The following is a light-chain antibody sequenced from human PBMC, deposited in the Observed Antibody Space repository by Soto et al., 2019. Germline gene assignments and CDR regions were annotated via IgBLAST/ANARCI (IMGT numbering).Light chain of an antibody. V-gene: IGLV1-44*01. CDR1: NSNIGINT. Sequence: QSVLTQPPSASGTPGQRVTISCSGSNSNIGINTVSWYQQVPGTAPRVLIYANNQRPSGVPDRFSGSKSGTSASLAISGLQSEDEAAYYCAAWDDTLSGRYVFGTGTKVTVL. CDR3: AAWDDTLSGRYV. J-gene: IGLJ1*01. CDR2: ANN.